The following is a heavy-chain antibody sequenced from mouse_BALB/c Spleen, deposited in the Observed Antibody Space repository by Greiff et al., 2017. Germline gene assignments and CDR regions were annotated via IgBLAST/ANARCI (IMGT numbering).Heavy chain of an antibody. CDR2: IYPGDGDT. V-gene: IGHV1-87*01. CDR1: GYTFTSYW. Sequence: VQLQQSGAELARPGASVKLSCKASGYTFTSYWMQWVKQRPGQGLEWIGAIYPGDGDTRYTQKFKGKATLTADKSSSTAYMQLSSLASEDSAVYYCARLLGEGYAMDYWGQGTSVTVSS. J-gene: IGHJ4*01. D-gene: IGHD1-1*01. CDR3: ARLLGEGYAMDY.